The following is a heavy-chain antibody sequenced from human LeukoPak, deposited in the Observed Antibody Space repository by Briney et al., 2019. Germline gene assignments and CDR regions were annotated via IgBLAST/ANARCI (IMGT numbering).Heavy chain of an antibody. CDR1: GYTFSGFY. V-gene: IGHV1-2*02. D-gene: IGHD5-24*01. CDR2: INPNSGVT. Sequence: ASVKVSCKASGYTFSGFYIHWVRQAPGQGLEWMGWINPNSGVTNYAQKLQGRVTITRDTSIDTAYMQLSRLRSDDTAVYYCASYGEMATIVDAFDIWGQGTMVTVSS. CDR3: ASYGEMATIVDAFDI. J-gene: IGHJ3*02.